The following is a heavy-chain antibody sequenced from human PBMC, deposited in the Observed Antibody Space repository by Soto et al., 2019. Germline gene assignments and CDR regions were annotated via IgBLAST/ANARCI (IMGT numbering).Heavy chain of an antibody. CDR3: VRQGIGNLHGLVDV. Sequence: QVQLQESGPGLVKPSETLSLTCTVSGGSIDGRNCAWIRQPPGKGLEWLGYVYYDGGSSYNPSVKSRLTLSIDTSKSQVSLQLRSVTAADTAVYYCVRQGIGNLHGLVDVWGRGTTVTVSS. CDR2: VYYDGGS. CDR1: GGSIDGRN. J-gene: IGHJ6*02. D-gene: IGHD3-10*01. V-gene: IGHV4-59*08.